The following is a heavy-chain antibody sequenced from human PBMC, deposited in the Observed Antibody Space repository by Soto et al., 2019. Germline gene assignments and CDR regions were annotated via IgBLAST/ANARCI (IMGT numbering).Heavy chain of an antibody. CDR2: MNPNSGGT. D-gene: IGHD5-12*01. Sequence: QVQLVQSGAEVKKPGASVTVCCKASGYRFSDYYLHWVRQAPGQGPEWMGWMNPNSGGTKYAQKFKGRVTMTRDTSVRTAFMELNWLKSDDTAVYYCARESGEATATLDYYYFYMDVWGIGTTVTVSS. CDR1: GYRFSDYY. V-gene: IGHV1-2*02. CDR3: ARESGEATATLDYYYFYMDV. J-gene: IGHJ6*03.